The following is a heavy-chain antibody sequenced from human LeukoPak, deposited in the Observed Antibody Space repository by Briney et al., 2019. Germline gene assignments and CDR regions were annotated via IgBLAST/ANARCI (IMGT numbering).Heavy chain of an antibody. V-gene: IGHV1-69*13. D-gene: IGHD3-10*01. CDR1: GGTFSSYA. J-gene: IGHJ4*02. CDR3: ARGSPSALRGSIMISFDY. Sequence: SVKVSCKASGGTFSSYAISLVRQAPGQGLEWMGGIIPIFGTANYAQKVQGRVTITADESTSTAYMELSSLRSEDTAVYYCARGSPSALRGSIMISFDYWGQGTLVTVSS. CDR2: IIPIFGTA.